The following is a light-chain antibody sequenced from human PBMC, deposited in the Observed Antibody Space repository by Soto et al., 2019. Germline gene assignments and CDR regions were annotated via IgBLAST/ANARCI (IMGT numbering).Light chain of an antibody. V-gene: IGKV3-20*01. Sequence: EVVLTQSPGTLSLSPGERTTLSCRASQSVSSSNLLWYQQKRGQAPRLLIYGAYKRATGIPDRFSGSGSGTDFTLTISRLEPEDFALYYCQHYGNSPPYTFGQGTKVEIK. CDR3: QHYGNSPPYT. CDR2: GAY. J-gene: IGKJ2*01. CDR1: QSVSSSN.